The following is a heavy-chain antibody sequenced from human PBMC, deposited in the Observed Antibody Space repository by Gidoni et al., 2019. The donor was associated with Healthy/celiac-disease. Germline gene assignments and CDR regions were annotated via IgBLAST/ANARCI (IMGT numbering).Heavy chain of an antibody. D-gene: IGHD3-10*01. J-gene: IGHJ4*02. Sequence: EVQLVESGGGLVQPGGSLRLSCAAAGFTFSSYEMNWVRQAPGKGLEWVSYISSRGSTIYYADSVKGRFTISRDNAKNSLYLQMNSLRAEDTAVYYCARDSGNNPFDYWGQGTLVTVSS. CDR3: ARDSGNNPFDY. V-gene: IGHV3-48*03. CDR1: GFTFSSYE. CDR2: ISSRGSTI.